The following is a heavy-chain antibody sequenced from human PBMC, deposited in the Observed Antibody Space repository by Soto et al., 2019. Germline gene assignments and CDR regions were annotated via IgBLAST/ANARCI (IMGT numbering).Heavy chain of an antibody. V-gene: IGHV4-31*03. CDR3: ARTGDCSGGSCYSHQYFQH. CDR2: IYYSGST. D-gene: IGHD2-15*01. CDR1: GGSISSGGYY. J-gene: IGHJ1*01. Sequence: SETLPLTCTVSGGSISSGGYYWSWIRQHPGKGLEWIGYIYYSGSTYYNPSLKSRVTISVDTSKNQFSLKLSSVTAADTAVYYCARTGDCSGGSCYSHQYFQHWGQGTLVTVSS.